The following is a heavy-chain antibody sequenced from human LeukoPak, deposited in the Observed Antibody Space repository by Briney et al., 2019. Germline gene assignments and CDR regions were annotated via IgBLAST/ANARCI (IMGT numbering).Heavy chain of an antibody. Sequence: SETLSLTCTVSGGSISSYFWSWIRQPPGKGLEWIGYIYYSGSTNYNPSLKSRVTISVDTSKNQFSLKLSSVTATDTAVYYCAREIAAAGPTTTWGQGTLVTVSS. CDR3: AREIAAAGPTTT. V-gene: IGHV4-59*01. D-gene: IGHD6-13*01. CDR1: GGSISSYF. CDR2: IYYSGST. J-gene: IGHJ5*02.